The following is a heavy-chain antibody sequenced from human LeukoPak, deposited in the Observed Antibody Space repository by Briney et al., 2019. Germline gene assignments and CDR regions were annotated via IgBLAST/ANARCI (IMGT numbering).Heavy chain of an antibody. V-gene: IGHV4-59*01. CDR3: ARGEYYYDSSGYFDY. CDR1: GGSINNYY. J-gene: IGHJ4*02. D-gene: IGHD3-22*01. Sequence: SETLSLTCTVSGGSINNYYWSWIRRPPGKGLEWIGYIHYSGSTNYNPSLKSRVTISVDTSKNQFSLKLSSVTAADTAVYYCARGEYYYDSSGYFDYWGQGTLSPSPQ. CDR2: IHYSGST.